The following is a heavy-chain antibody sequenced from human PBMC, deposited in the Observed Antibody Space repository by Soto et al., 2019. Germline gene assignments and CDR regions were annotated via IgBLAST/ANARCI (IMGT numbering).Heavy chain of an antibody. CDR2: IYYSGST. V-gene: IGHV4-31*03. CDR3: ARDLTTGTPTLFGY. J-gene: IGHJ4*02. Sequence: PSETLSLPCPVSGCSIRSGGYYWSWIRQHPGKGLEWIGYIYYSGSTYYNPSLKSRVTISVDTSKNQFSLKLSSVTAADTAVYYCARDLTTGTPTLFGYWGQGTLVTVSS. CDR1: GCSIRSGGYY. D-gene: IGHD1-1*01.